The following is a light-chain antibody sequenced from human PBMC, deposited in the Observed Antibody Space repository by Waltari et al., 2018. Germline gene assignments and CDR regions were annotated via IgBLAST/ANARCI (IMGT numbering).Light chain of an antibody. CDR2: AVS. CDR3: QQYDDLPLT. J-gene: IGKJ4*01. V-gene: IGKV1-33*01. Sequence: DIQMTQSPSSLSASVGDNAIIRCQASQHIHNFLNWYQHKPGKAPQLLIYAVSNLETGVPSRFSGGGSGTDFTLTITGLQPEDFATYFCQQYDDLPLTGGGGTRVEI. CDR1: QHIHNF.